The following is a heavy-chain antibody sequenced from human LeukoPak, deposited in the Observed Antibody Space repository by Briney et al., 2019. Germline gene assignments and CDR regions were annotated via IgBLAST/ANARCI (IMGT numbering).Heavy chain of an antibody. CDR2: IYYSGST. D-gene: IGHD2-15*01. V-gene: IGHV4-59*01. J-gene: IGHJ6*02. CDR1: GGSISSYY. CDR3: ARDHRGRRLAGIFESGMDV. Sequence: PSETLSLTCTVSGGSISSYYWSWIRQPPGKGLEWIGYIYYSGSTNYNPSLKSRVTISVDTSKNQFSLKLSSVTAADTAVYYCARDHRGRRLAGIFESGMDVWGQGTTVTVSS.